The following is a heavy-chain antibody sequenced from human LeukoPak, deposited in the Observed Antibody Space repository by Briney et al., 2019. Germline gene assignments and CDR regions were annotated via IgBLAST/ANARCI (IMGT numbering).Heavy chain of an antibody. CDR2: IYYSGST. CDR1: GGSITSGRYY. J-gene: IGHJ5*02. V-gene: IGHV4-31*03. Sequence: PSQTLSLTCTDSGGSITSGRYYCSWIRQHPGKGLEWIGYIYYSGSTYYNPSLKSRVTISVDTSKNQFSLKLTSVTAAGTAVYYCARDSGDWFDPWGQGTLVTVPS. CDR3: ARDSGDWFDP.